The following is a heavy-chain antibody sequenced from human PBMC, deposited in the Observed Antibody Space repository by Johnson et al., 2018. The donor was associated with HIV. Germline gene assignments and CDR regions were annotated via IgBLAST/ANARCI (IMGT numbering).Heavy chain of an antibody. CDR3: AKEGYSSGYDAFDI. CDR2: ISYDGSNK. D-gene: IGHD6-19*01. V-gene: IGHV3-30-3*01. J-gene: IGHJ3*02. Sequence: QMLLVESGGDLVQSGRSLRLSCAASGFTFSSYAMHWVRQAPGKGLEWVAVISYDGSNKYYADSVKGRFTISRDNSKNTLYLQMNSLRAEDTAVYYCAKEGYSSGYDAFDIWGQGTMVTVSS. CDR1: GFTFSSYA.